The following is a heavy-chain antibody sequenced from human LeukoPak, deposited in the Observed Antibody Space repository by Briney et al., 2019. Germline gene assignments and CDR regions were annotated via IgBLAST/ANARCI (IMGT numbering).Heavy chain of an antibody. CDR3: ARVSAAVWSYFDF. CDR2: IYYSGST. Sequence: SETLSLTCTSGGSISSSSYYWGWIRQPPGKGLEWIGSIYYSGSTYYNPSLKSRVTISVDTSKNQFSLKLSSVTAADTAVYYCARVSAAVWSYFDFWGQGTLVTVSS. D-gene: IGHD2-2*01. CDR1: GGSISSSSYY. J-gene: IGHJ4*02. V-gene: IGHV4-39*07.